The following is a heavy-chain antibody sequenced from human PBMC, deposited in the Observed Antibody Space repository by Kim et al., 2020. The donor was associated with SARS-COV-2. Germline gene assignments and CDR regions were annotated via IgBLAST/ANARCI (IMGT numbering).Heavy chain of an antibody. J-gene: IGHJ6*02. Sequence: SETLSLTCTVSGGSISSYYWSWIRQPPGKGLEWIGYIYYSGSTNYNPSLKSRVTISVDTSKNQFSLKLSSVTAADTAVYYCARDAGALSCSGGSCYTYYYYYYGMDVWGQGTTVTVSS. D-gene: IGHD2-15*01. CDR1: GGSISSYY. V-gene: IGHV4-59*13. CDR2: IYYSGST. CDR3: ARDAGALSCSGGSCYTYYYYYYGMDV.